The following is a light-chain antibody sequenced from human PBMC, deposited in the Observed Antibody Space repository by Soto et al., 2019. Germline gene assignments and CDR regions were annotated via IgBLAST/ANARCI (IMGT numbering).Light chain of an antibody. Sequence: EIVLTQSPATLSLSPGERDNLSCRASQFIDRYLAWYRQIPGQAPRLLIYDASNRATGIPDRFSGGGSGTDFTLTISSLGPEDFAVYYCQQRSNLPPTFGQGTRLEIK. CDR3: QQRSNLPPT. V-gene: IGKV3-11*01. CDR2: DAS. CDR1: QFIDRY. J-gene: IGKJ5*01.